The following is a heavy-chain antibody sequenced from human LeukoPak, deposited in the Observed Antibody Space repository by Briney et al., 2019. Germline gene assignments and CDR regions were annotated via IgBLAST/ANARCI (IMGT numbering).Heavy chain of an antibody. J-gene: IGHJ4*02. CDR1: GYTFTSYD. V-gene: IGHV1-8*01. Sequence: ASVKVSCKASGYTFTSYDINWVRQATGQGLEWMGWMNPNSGNTGYAQKFQGRVTMTRNTSISTAYMELRSLRSDDTAVYYCARGEGYCSGGSCFVDYWGQGTLVTVSS. CDR2: MNPNSGNT. D-gene: IGHD2-15*01. CDR3: ARGEGYCSGGSCFVDY.